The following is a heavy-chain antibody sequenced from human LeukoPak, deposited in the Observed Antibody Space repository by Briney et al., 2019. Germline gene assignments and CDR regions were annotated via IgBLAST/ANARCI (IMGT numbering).Heavy chain of an antibody. D-gene: IGHD3-9*01. Sequence: SETLSLTCAVYGRSFSGYYWSWIRQPPGKGLEWIGEINHSGSTNYNPSLKSRVTISVDTSKNQFSLKLSSVTAADTAVYYCARGKLIRYFDWLSRQFDYWGQGTLVTVSS. V-gene: IGHV4-34*01. CDR1: GRSFSGYY. CDR2: INHSGST. CDR3: ARGKLIRYFDWLSRQFDY. J-gene: IGHJ4*02.